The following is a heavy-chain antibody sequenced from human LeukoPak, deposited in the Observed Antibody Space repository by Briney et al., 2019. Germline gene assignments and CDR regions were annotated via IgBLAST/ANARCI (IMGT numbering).Heavy chain of an antibody. J-gene: IGHJ4*02. Sequence: SETLSLTCTVSGGSISSGSYYWSWIRQPAGKGLEWIGRTYTSGSTNYNPSLKSRVTISVDTSKNQFSLKLSAVTAADTAVYYCARERVGADYWGQGTLVTVSS. CDR3: ARERVGADY. CDR1: GGSISSGSYY. D-gene: IGHD1-26*01. CDR2: TYTSGST. V-gene: IGHV4-61*02.